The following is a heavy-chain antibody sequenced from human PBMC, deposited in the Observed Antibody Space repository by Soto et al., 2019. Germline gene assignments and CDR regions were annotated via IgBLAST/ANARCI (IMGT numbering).Heavy chain of an antibody. Sequence: EVQLVQSGAEMKKPGESLRISCQASGYNFTTYWIGWVRQMPGKALEWMGIIYPGDSDTRYSSTFLGQVTFSADKSISTAYLQWSSLTASDTAMYYCASQYKNSFNAFDIWGQGTMV. CDR2: IYPGDSDT. V-gene: IGHV5-51*01. CDR3: ASQYKNSFNAFDI. J-gene: IGHJ3*02. D-gene: IGHD1-20*01. CDR1: GYNFTTYW.